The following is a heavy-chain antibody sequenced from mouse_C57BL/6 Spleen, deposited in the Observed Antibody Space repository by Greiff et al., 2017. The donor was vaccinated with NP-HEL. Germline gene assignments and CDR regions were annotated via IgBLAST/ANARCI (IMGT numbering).Heavy chain of an antibody. CDR1: GYTFTGYW. CDR3: ASVSRTNWDFDV. CDR2: RLPGSGST. J-gene: IGHJ1*03. Sequence: QVQLQQSGAELMKPGASVKLSCKATGYTFTGYWIEWVKQRPGHGLEWIGERLPGSGSTNYNEKFKGKATFTADTSSNTAYMQLSSLTTEDSAIYYCASVSRTNWDFDVWGTGTTVTVSS. V-gene: IGHV1-9*01.